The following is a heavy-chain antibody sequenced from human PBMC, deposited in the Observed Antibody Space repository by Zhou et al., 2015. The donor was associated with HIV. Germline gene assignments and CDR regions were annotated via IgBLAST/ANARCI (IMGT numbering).Heavy chain of an antibody. CDR2: ISVYNGRT. CDR1: GYTFTSYG. J-gene: IGHJ4*02. V-gene: IGHV1-18*01. D-gene: IGHD2-15*01. Sequence: QVQLVQSGAEVKKPGASVKVSCKASGYTFTSYGISWVRQAPGQGLEWIGWISVYNGRTNYIQKFQGRVTMTTDTSTSTAYMELRNLRSDDTALYYCARVDTVVMTLDHWGQGTLVTVSS. CDR3: ARVDTVVMTLDH.